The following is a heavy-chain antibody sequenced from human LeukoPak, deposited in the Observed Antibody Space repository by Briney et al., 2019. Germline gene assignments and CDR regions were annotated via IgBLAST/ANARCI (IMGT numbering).Heavy chain of an antibody. CDR3: ARRDRLLWTFDY. J-gene: IGHJ4*02. D-gene: IGHD2-15*01. CDR2: IYHTGTT. Sequence: PSETLSLTCGVSGGSISNTNWWTWVRQPPGKGLEWIGNIYHTGTTNYKPSLKSRVTISVDKSQNQFSLNLSSVTAADTAVYYCARRDRLLWTFDYWGQGTLVAVSS. CDR1: GGSISNTNW. V-gene: IGHV4-4*02.